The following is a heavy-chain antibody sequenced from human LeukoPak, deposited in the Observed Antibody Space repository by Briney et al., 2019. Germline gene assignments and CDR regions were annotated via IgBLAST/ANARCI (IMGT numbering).Heavy chain of an antibody. CDR1: GFTFSSYA. CDR3: AKLADYGDYGLPRLVYWYFDL. J-gene: IGHJ2*01. D-gene: IGHD4-17*01. Sequence: PGGSLRLSCAASGFTFSSYAMHWVRQAPGKGLEWVAVISYDGSNKYYADSVKGRFTISRDNSKNTLYLQMNSLRAEDTAVYYCAKLADYGDYGLPRLVYWYFDLWGRGTLVTVSS. CDR2: ISYDGSNK. V-gene: IGHV3-30-3*02.